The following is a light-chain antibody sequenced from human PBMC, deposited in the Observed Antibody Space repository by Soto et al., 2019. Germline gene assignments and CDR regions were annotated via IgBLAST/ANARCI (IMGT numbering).Light chain of an antibody. CDR1: SSNIGNNY. J-gene: IGLJ2*01. V-gene: IGLV1-51*01. Sequence: QSVLTQPPSVSAAPGQMVTISCSGSSSNIGNNYVSWYRQLPGTAPKLLIYDNNKRPSGIPDRFSGSKSGTSATLGITGLQTGDEADYYCGTWDSSLSAELFGGGTKLTVL. CDR3: GTWDSSLSAEL. CDR2: DNN.